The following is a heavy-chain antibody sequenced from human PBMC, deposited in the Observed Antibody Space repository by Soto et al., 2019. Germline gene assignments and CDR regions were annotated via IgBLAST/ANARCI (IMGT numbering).Heavy chain of an antibody. CDR2: ISRDGSTT. J-gene: IGHJ6*02. V-gene: IGHV3-74*01. CDR3: VKGSGDYTDYYYYGMDV. Sequence: GGSLRLSCTASGFSFSTSWMHWVRQAPGKGLVWVARISRDGSTTNYADSVKGRFTISRDNSKNTLYLQMGSLRAEDTAVYYCVKGSGDYTDYYYYGMDVWGQGTTVTVSS. D-gene: IGHD4-17*01. CDR1: GFSFSTSW.